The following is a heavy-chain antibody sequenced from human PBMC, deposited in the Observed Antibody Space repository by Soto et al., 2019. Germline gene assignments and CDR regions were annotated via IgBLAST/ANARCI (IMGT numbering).Heavy chain of an antibody. V-gene: IGHV1-69*13. J-gene: IGHJ4*02. CDR2: ITPIFGAA. Sequence: AVKVSCKASGGTFSNYSISWVLQAPGQGLEWMGGITPIFGAANYAQKFQGRVTITADESTNTAYMELSSLRSEDTALYYCARGWSYDILTAYSYWGQGTRVTVSS. D-gene: IGHD3-9*01. CDR1: GGTFSNYS. CDR3: ARGWSYDILTAYSY.